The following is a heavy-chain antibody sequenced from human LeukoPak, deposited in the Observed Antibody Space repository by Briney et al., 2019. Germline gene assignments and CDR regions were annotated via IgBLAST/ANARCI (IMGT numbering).Heavy chain of an antibody. Sequence: GGSLRLSCAASGFTFSSYAMSWVRQPPGKGLEWVSATSGSGGSTYYADSVKGRFTISRDNSKNTLYLQMNSLRAEDTAVYYCARPDPPLILEWPAPYFDYWGQGTLVTVSS. J-gene: IGHJ4*02. V-gene: IGHV3-23*01. CDR1: GFTFSSYA. CDR3: ARPDPPLILEWPAPYFDY. CDR2: TSGSGGST. D-gene: IGHD3-3*01.